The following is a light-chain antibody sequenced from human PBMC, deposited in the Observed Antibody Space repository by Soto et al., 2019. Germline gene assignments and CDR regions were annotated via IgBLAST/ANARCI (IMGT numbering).Light chain of an antibody. CDR3: CSYAGSSTFV. Sequence: QSALTQPRSVSGSPGQSVTISCSGTNSDVGGYNSVAWYQQKPGEAPKLLLYSVTKRPSGVPDRFSGSKSGNMASLIISGLQAEDEADYYCCSYAGSSTFVFGGGTKLTVL. V-gene: IGLV2-11*01. CDR1: NSDVGGYNS. CDR2: SVT. J-gene: IGLJ3*02.